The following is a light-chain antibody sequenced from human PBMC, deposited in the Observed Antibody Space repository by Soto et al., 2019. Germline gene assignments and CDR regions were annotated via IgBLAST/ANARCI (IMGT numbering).Light chain of an antibody. J-gene: IGLJ3*02. Sequence: QSVLTQPPSVSGAPGQRVTISCTGSSSNIGAGYDVHWYQQLPGTAPKLLIYGNSNRPSGVPDRLSGSKSGTSASLAITGLQAEDEADYYCQSYDSSLSGWVFGGGTKLPVL. CDR1: SSNIGAGYD. CDR3: QSYDSSLSGWV. V-gene: IGLV1-40*01. CDR2: GNS.